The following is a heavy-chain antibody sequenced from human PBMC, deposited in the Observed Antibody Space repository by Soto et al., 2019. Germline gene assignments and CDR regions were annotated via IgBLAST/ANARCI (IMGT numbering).Heavy chain of an antibody. V-gene: IGHV3-33*01. J-gene: IGHJ5*02. Sequence: PGGSLRLSCAASGFTFSSYGMHRVRQAPGKGLEWVAVIWYDGSNKYYADSMKGRFTISRDNSKNTLYLQMNSLRAEDTAVYYCARSGCPYGSGSYFCWFDPWGQGTLVTVSS. CDR3: ARSGCPYGSGSYFCWFDP. D-gene: IGHD3-10*01. CDR2: IWYDGSNK. CDR1: GFTFSSYG.